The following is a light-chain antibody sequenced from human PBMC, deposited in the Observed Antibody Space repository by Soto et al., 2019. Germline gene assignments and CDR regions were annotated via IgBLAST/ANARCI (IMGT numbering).Light chain of an antibody. CDR3: QQYAEGTPIT. J-gene: IGKJ5*01. V-gene: IGKV3-20*01. CDR2: GAS. CDR1: QNVNNR. Sequence: ILLTQSPGSLYVIPGERASLSCRASQNVNNRLAWYQQKAGQAPRLLISGASSRATGIPDRFSGSGSGTDFTLTISRLESDDFALYYCQQYAEGTPITFGQGTRLEIK.